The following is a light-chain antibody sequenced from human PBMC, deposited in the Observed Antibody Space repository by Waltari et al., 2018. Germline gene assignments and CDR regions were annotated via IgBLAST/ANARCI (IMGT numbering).Light chain of an antibody. CDR3: QQYGSSVLYT. CDR2: GAS. V-gene: IGKV3-20*01. CDR1: QSLTKSY. J-gene: IGKJ2*01. Sequence: VLTQSPGPLPLSPGERATLSCRASQSLTKSYLAWYQHKPGQAPRRLIYGASSRAAGIQDRFSGSGSGTDFTRTISRLEPEDFAVYYCQQYGSSVLYTFGQGTKLEIK.